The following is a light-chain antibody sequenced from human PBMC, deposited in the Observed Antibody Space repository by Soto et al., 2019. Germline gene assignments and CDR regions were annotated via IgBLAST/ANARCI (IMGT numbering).Light chain of an antibody. Sequence: QSVLTQPASVSGSPGQSITISCTGTSSDIGADDFVSWYQHHPDKTPKLIIFEVTYRPTGISHRFSASKSGNMASLTIFGLQAEDEADYYCSSYTTSTTQVFGGGTKVTVL. V-gene: IGLV2-14*01. CDR3: SSYTTSTTQV. CDR1: SSDIGADDF. CDR2: EVT. J-gene: IGLJ2*01.